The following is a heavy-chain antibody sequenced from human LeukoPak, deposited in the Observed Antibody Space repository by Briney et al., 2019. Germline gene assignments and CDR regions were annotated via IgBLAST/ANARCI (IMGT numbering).Heavy chain of an antibody. CDR3: ASEDGYSSSWYYFDY. J-gene: IGHJ4*02. V-gene: IGHV1-69*06. Sequence: SVKVSCKASEGTFSSYAISWVRQAPGQGLEWMGGIIPIFGTANYAQKFQGRVTITADKSTSTAYMELSSLRSEDTAVYYCASEDGYSSSWYYFDYWGQGTLVTVSS. CDR2: IIPIFGTA. CDR1: EGTFSSYA. D-gene: IGHD6-13*01.